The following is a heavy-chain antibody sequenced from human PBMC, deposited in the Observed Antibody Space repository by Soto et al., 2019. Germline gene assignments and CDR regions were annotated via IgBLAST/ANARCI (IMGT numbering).Heavy chain of an antibody. Sequence: GESLRISCKGSGYSFTSYWIGWVRQMPGKGLEWMGIIYPGDSDTRYSPSFQGQVTISADKSISTAYLQWSSLKASDTAMYYCASLYYYDSSGYSQFDYWGQGTLVTVSS. CDR3: ASLYYYDSSGYSQFDY. CDR2: IYPGDSDT. J-gene: IGHJ4*02. CDR1: GYSFTSYW. V-gene: IGHV5-51*01. D-gene: IGHD3-22*01.